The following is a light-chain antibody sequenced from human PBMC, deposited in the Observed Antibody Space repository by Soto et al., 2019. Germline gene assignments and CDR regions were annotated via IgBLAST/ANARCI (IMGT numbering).Light chain of an antibody. CDR3: SSYSTTNILV. Sequence: SVVTHPASVSWSPGQSVTISCTGASSDVGAYEHVSWYQQHPGRAPKLILYDANNRPSGVSNHFSGSKSGNTASLVISGLQANDEADYYCSSYSTTNILVFGSGTKV. J-gene: IGLJ1*01. CDR2: DAN. CDR1: SSDVGAYEH. V-gene: IGLV2-14*03.